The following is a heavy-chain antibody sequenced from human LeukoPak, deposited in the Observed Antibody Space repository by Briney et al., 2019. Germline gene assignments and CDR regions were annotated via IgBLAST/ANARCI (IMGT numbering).Heavy chain of an antibody. D-gene: IGHD3-9*01. CDR3: ARNRYFDWLAPVH. Sequence: SETLSLTCTVSGGSVSSGSYYWSWIRQPPGRGLEWIGYIYYSGSTNYNPSLKSRVTISVDTSKNQFSLKLSSVTAADTAVYYCARNRYFDWLAPVHWGQGTLVTVSS. CDR2: IYYSGST. CDR1: GGSVSSGSYY. V-gene: IGHV4-61*01. J-gene: IGHJ4*02.